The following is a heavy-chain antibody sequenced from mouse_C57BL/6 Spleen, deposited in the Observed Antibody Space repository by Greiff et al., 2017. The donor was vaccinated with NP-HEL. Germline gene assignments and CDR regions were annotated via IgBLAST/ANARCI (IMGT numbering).Heavy chain of an antibody. CDR3: ARGDYYGSSYLFDY. V-gene: IGHV1-69*01. D-gene: IGHD1-1*01. CDR2: IDPSDSYT. Sequence: VQLQQSGAELVMPGASVKLSCKASGYTFTSYWMHWVKQRPGQGLEWIGEIDPSDSYTNYNQKFKGKSTLTVDKSSSTAYMQLSSLTSEDSAVYYCARGDYYGSSYLFDYWGQGTTLTVSS. CDR1: GYTFTSYW. J-gene: IGHJ2*01.